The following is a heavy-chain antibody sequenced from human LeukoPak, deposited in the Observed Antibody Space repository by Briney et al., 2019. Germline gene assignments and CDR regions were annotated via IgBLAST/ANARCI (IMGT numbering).Heavy chain of an antibody. D-gene: IGHD2-8*01. CDR1: GGSISSYY. Sequence: SEALSLTCTVSGGSISSYYWSWIRQPPGKGLEWIGYFYSGSTSYDVSLKSRVTISVDTSKNQVSLKLSSVTAADTAVYYCARSDCTIGVCYSFDFWGQGTLVSVSS. CDR2: FYSGST. V-gene: IGHV4-59*08. CDR3: ARSDCTIGVCYSFDF. J-gene: IGHJ4*02.